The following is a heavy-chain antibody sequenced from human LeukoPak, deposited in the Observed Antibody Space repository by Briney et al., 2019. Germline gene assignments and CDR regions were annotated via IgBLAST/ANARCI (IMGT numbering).Heavy chain of an antibody. V-gene: IGHV3-21*01. CDR3: AKVSLNMVNDAFDI. CDR2: ISSSSSYI. CDR1: GFTFSSYS. D-gene: IGHD4/OR15-4a*01. J-gene: IGHJ3*02. Sequence: GGSLRLSCAASGFTFSSYSMNWVRQAPGKGLEWVSSISSSSSYIYYADSVKGRFTISRDNSKNTLYLQMNSLRPEDTAVYYCAKVSLNMVNDAFDIWGQGTVVTVSS.